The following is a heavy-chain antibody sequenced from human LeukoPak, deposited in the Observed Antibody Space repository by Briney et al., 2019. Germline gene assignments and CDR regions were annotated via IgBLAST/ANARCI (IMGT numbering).Heavy chain of an antibody. D-gene: IGHD6-25*01. CDR3: ARTTSFTASGYDY. J-gene: IGHJ4*02. CDR1: GYTFTTNH. CDR2: VNPYSGDR. Sequence: ASVKVSCKTSGYTFTTNHINWVRQATGQGLEWLGWVNPYSGDRGYAQKFQGRLSITSDTSISTAYMELGSLRSDDTAVYFCARTTSFTASGYDYWGQGTLVTVSS. V-gene: IGHV1-8*03.